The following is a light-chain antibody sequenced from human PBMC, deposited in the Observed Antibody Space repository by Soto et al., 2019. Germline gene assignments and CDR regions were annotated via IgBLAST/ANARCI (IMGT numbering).Light chain of an antibody. CDR2: EVS. V-gene: IGLV2-8*01. Sequence: QSALTQPPSASGSPGQSVTISCTGTSSDVGGYNYVSWYQHHPGKAPKLLIYEVSKRPSGVPDRFSASKSGNTASLTVSGLQAEDEADYYCASYAGSTDGVLGGGTKLTVL. CDR3: ASYAGSTDGV. J-gene: IGLJ2*01. CDR1: SSDVGGYNY.